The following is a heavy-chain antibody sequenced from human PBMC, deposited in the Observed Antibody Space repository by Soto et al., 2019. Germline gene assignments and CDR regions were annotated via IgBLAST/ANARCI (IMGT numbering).Heavy chain of an antibody. Sequence: ASVKVSCKASGYTFTSYAMHWVRQAPGQRLEWMGWINAGNGNTKYSQKFQGRVTITRDTSASTAYVEPSSLRSEDTAVYYCARDIGYCSGGSCYNWFDPWGQGTLVTVSS. CDR3: ARDIGYCSGGSCYNWFDP. D-gene: IGHD2-15*01. V-gene: IGHV1-3*01. CDR2: INAGNGNT. J-gene: IGHJ5*02. CDR1: GYTFTSYA.